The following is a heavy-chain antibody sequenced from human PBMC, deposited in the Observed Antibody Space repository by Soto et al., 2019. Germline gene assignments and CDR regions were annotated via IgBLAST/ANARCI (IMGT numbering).Heavy chain of an antibody. CDR2: INHSGST. D-gene: IGHD2-2*01. CDR1: GGSFSGYY. CDR3: ARGGPQGDIVVVPAATRVLYYFDY. V-gene: IGHV4-34*01. Sequence: SETLSLTCAVYGGSFSGYYWSWIRQPPGKGLEWIGEINHSGSTNYNPSLMSRVTISVDTSKNQFSLKLSSVTAADTAVYYCARGGPQGDIVVVPAATRVLYYFDYWGQGTLVTVSS. J-gene: IGHJ4*02.